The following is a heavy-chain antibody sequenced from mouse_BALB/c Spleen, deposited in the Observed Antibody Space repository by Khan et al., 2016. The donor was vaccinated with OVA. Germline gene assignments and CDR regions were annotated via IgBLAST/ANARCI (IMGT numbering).Heavy chain of an antibody. V-gene: IGHV9-3-1*01. D-gene: IGHD2-4*01. CDR3: TRRISYFALDY. J-gene: IGHJ4*01. CDR1: GYTFTNYG. CDR2: INTYTGEP. Sequence: QIQLVQSGPELKKPGETVKISCKASGYTFTNYGMNWVKQAPGKGLKWMGWINTYTGEPTYADDFKGRFAFSLETSASTAYLQINTLKNEDTDTYICTRRISYFALDYWGQGTSVTVSS.